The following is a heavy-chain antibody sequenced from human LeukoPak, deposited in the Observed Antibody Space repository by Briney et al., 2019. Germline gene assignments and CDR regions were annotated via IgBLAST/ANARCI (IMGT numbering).Heavy chain of an antibody. V-gene: IGHV1-69*05. CDR2: IIPIFGTA. J-gene: IGHJ4*02. CDR1: GGTFSSYA. Sequence: GASVKVSCKASGGTFSSYAISWVRQAPGQGLGWMGGIIPIFGTANYAQKFQGRVTITTDESTSTAYMELSSLRSEDTAVYYCAREAGYSSGWFGLFDYWGQGTLVTVSS. CDR3: AREAGYSSGWFGLFDY. D-gene: IGHD6-19*01.